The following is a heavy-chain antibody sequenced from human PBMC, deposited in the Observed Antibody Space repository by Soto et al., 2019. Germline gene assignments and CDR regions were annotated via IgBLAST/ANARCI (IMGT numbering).Heavy chain of an antibody. V-gene: IGHV3-30*04. Sequence: QVHLVEAAGGVVQPGRSLRLSCAASGFIFSRYAFNWVRQAPGKGLEWVALISYDGRNTHYADSVKGRFTISKDQSKETLYLQMNSLRAEDTAVYYCARRVVGGTWRFLDSWGRGTLVSVSS. CDR1: GFIFSRYA. CDR3: ARRVVGGTWRFLDS. J-gene: IGHJ4*02. CDR2: ISYDGRNT. D-gene: IGHD3-16*01.